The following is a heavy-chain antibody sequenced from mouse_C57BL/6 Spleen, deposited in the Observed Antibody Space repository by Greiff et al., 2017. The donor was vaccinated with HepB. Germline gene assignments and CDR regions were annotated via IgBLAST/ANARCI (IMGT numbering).Heavy chain of an antibody. CDR3: ARKAATGTIWFAY. D-gene: IGHD4-1*02. V-gene: IGHV1-80*01. CDR1: GYAFSSYW. J-gene: IGHJ3*01. Sequence: VQLQQSGAELVKPGASVKISCKASGYAFSSYWMNWVKQRPGKGLEWIGQIYPGDGDTNYNGKFKGKATLTADKSSSTAYMQLSSLTSEDSAVYFCARKAATGTIWFAYWGQGTLVTVSA. CDR2: IYPGDGDT.